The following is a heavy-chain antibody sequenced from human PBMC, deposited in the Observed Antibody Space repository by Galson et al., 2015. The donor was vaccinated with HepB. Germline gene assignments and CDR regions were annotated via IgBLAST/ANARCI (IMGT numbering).Heavy chain of an antibody. CDR1: GGSISSSSYY. Sequence: ETLSLTCTVSGGSISSSSYYWGWIRQPPGKGLEWIGSLHYSGSTYYNPSLKSRVTISVDTSTNHFSLKLNSVTTADTAVYYCARGQLGYCSGGQCYTDVFDIWGPGTMVTVST. J-gene: IGHJ3*02. CDR3: ARGQLGYCSGGQCYTDVFDI. D-gene: IGHD2-15*01. CDR2: LHYSGST. V-gene: IGHV4-39*02.